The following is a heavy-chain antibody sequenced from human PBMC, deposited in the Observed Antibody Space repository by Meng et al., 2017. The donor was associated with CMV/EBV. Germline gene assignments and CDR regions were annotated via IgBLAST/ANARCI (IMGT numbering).Heavy chain of an antibody. V-gene: IGHV3-33*06. J-gene: IGHJ3*02. CDR2: IWYDGSNK. CDR3: AKELPRDHDAFDI. CDR1: GFTFSSYG. Sequence: GESLKISCAASGFTFSSYGMHWVRQVPGKGLEWVAVIWYDGSNKYYADSVKGRFTISRDNSKNTLYLQMNSLRAEDTAVYYCAKELPRDHDAFDIWGQGTMVTVSS.